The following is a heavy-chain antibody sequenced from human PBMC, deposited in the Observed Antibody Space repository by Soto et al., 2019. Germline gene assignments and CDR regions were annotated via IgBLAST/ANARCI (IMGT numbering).Heavy chain of an antibody. V-gene: IGHV4-30-4*01. D-gene: IGHD3-22*01. CDR2: IYYSGST. Sequence: SETLSLTCTVSGGSISSAAHYWNWILQPPGKGLEWIGYIYYSGSTYYNPSLKSRVTMSVDTTENQFSLKLSSVTAADTAVYYCARDTGDYYDSSGSLHYWGQGILVTVSS. CDR1: GGSISSAAHY. J-gene: IGHJ4*02. CDR3: ARDTGDYYDSSGSLHY.